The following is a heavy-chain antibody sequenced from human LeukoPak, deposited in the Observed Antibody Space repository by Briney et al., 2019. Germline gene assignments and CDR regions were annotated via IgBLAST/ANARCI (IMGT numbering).Heavy chain of an antibody. D-gene: IGHD5-18*01. J-gene: IGHJ4*02. CDR2: ISAYNGNT. Sequence: ASVKVSCKASGYTFTSYGISWVRQAPGQGLEWMGWISAYNGNTNYAQKFQGRVTMTRNTSISTAYMELSSLRSEDTAVYYCATTADTADYWGQGTLVTVSS. CDR1: GYTFTSYG. V-gene: IGHV1-18*01. CDR3: ATTADTADY.